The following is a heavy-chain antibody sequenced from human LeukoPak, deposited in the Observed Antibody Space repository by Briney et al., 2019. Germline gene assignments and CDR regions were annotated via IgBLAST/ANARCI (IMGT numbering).Heavy chain of an antibody. V-gene: IGHV4-34*01. CDR1: GGSFSGYY. CDR2: INHSGST. J-gene: IGHJ4*02. CDR3: SITGTTYYFDY. D-gene: IGHD1-20*01. Sequence: PSETLSLTCAVYGGSFSGYYWSWIRQPPGRGLEWIGEINHSGSTNYNPSLKSRVTISVDTSKNQFPLKLSSVTAADTAVYYCSITGTTYYFDYWGQGTLVTVSS.